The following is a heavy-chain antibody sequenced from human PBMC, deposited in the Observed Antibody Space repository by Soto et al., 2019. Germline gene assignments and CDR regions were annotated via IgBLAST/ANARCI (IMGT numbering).Heavy chain of an antibody. CDR1: GGSISSGGCY. Sequence: SETLSLTCTVSGGSISSGGCYWSWIRQHPGKGLEWIGYIYYSGSTYYNPSLKSRVTISVDTSKNQFSLKLSSVTAADTAVYYCAREVLYYDILTGYYLYYFDYWGQGTLVTVSS. D-gene: IGHD3-9*01. CDR3: AREVLYYDILTGYYLYYFDY. V-gene: IGHV4-31*03. J-gene: IGHJ4*02. CDR2: IYYSGST.